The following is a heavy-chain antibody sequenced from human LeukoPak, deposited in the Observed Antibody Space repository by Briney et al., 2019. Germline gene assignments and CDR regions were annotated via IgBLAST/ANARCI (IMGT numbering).Heavy chain of an antibody. CDR2: INTNDAYT. CDR3: ARLAVRVAVGGQDY. Sequence: PGGSLSPSCATSGFTFNIYAIYWVRQAPGEGLEWLSAINTNDAYTSYADAVKGRFAVSKDNSRKTVYLHVNSLTAEDTALYYCARLAVRVAVGGQDYWGQGTLVTVSS. D-gene: IGHD6-19*01. CDR1: GFTFNIYA. J-gene: IGHJ4*02. V-gene: IGHV3-23*01.